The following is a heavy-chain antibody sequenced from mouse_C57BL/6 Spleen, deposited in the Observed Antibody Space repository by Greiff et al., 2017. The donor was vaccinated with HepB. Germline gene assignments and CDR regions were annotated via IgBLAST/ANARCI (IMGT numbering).Heavy chain of an antibody. CDR2: IDPSDSYT. CDR1: GYTFTSYW. D-gene: IGHD2-5*01. J-gene: IGHJ3*01. V-gene: IGHV1-59*01. CDR3: ATYYSNYGFAY. Sequence: VKLQQSGAELVRPGTSVKLSCKASGYTFTSYWMHWVKQRPGQGLEWIGVIDPSDSYTNYNQKFKGKATLTVDTSSSTAYMQLSSLTSEDSAVYYCATYYSNYGFAYWGQGTLVTVSA.